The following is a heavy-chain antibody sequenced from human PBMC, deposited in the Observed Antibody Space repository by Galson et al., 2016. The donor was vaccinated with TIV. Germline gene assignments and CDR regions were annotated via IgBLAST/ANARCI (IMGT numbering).Heavy chain of an antibody. D-gene: IGHD2-21*01. CDR2: IYDDGST. V-gene: IGHV3-66*02. CDR3: ARDRRHCGNECYLRYYYGMDV. Sequence: SLRLFCAASGLIVTSNSMTWVRQAPGKGLEWVALIYDDGSTSYADSVKGQFTISRDNSKNMLYLQMTSLRADDTAVYYCARDRRHCGNECYLRYYYGMDVWGQGTTVTVSS. J-gene: IGHJ6*02. CDR1: GLIVTSNS.